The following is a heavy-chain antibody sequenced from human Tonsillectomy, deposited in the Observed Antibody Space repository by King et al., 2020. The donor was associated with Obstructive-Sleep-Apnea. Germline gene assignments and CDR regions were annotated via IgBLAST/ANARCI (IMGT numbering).Heavy chain of an antibody. CDR2: ISYEGSNK. D-gene: IGHD6-19*01. CDR1: GFTFSSYS. J-gene: IGHJ4*02. CDR3: ARRALSSGWLDY. V-gene: IGHV3-30*04. Sequence: VQLVESGGGVVQPGRSLRLSCAASGFTFSSYSMHWVRQAPGKGLEWGAVISYEGSNKYYADSVKGRFTISRDNSKNTLYLQMNSLRDEDTAVYYCARRALSSGWLDYWGQGTLVTVSS.